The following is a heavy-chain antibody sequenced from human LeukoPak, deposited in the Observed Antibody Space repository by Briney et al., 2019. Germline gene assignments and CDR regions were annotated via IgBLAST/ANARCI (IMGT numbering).Heavy chain of an antibody. J-gene: IGHJ4*02. Sequence: PGGSLRLSCAASGFTFSSYEMNWVRQAPGKGLEWVSYISSSGSTIYYADSVKGRFTISRDNAKNSLYLQMNSLRAEDTAVYYCAREGQLWRHFDYWGQRTLVSVSS. CDR3: AREGQLWRHFDY. V-gene: IGHV3-48*03. CDR2: ISSSGSTI. D-gene: IGHD5-18*01. CDR1: GFTFSSYE.